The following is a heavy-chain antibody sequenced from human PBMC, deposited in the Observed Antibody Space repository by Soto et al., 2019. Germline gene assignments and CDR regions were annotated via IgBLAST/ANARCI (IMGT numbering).Heavy chain of an antibody. CDR2: INAGNGNT. J-gene: IGHJ4*02. V-gene: IGHV1-3*01. CDR1: GYTFTSYA. CDR3: ARDRGTYYDFWSGHLDY. Sequence: ASVKVSCKASGYTFTSYAMHWVRHAPGQRLEWMGWINAGNGNTKYSQKFQGRVTITRDTSASTAYMELSSLRSEDTAVYYCARDRGTYYDFWSGHLDYWGQGTLVTVSS. D-gene: IGHD3-3*01.